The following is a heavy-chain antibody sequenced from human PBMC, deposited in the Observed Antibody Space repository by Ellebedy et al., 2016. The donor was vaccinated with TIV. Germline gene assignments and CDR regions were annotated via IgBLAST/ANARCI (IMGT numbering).Heavy chain of an antibody. D-gene: IGHD6-6*01. CDR2: ISAYNGDI. V-gene: IGHV1-18*01. CDR1: GYTFTSFG. Sequence: ASVKVSCXASGYTFTSFGLSWVRQAPGQGLEWMGWISAYNGDINYAQNFQGRVAMTTDTATSTVYVDLRSLRSDDTAVYHCARVSVDVVIGYHYFYMDIWGKGTTVTVSS. J-gene: IGHJ6*03. CDR3: ARVSVDVVIGYHYFYMDI.